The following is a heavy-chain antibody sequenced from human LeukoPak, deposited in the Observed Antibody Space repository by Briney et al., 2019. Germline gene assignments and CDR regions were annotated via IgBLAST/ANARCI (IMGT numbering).Heavy chain of an antibody. CDR1: GGSINRSSYY. J-gene: IGHJ4*02. Sequence: ASETLSLTCSVSGGSINRSSYYWGWIRQAPGKGLEWIGSVYYDGNAYYNPNPSLKSRATVSMDTSRNQFSLKLRSVTAADTAVYYCTKDSGHHRTDCWGQGTLVTVSS. V-gene: IGHV4-39*02. D-gene: IGHD1-26*01. CDR2: VYYDGNA. CDR3: TKDSGHHRTDC.